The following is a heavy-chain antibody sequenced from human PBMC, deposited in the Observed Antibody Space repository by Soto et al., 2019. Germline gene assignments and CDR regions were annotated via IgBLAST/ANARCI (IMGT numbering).Heavy chain of an antibody. CDR1: GYSFTNYW. V-gene: IGHV5-51*01. CDR3: ARANVWHAGFFGINSFDP. Sequence: PGESLKISCKGSGYSFTNYWIGWVRQMPGKGLEWMGTIYLGDSDTRYSPSFQGRVTISAAKSISPAYLQWGSLKASDTAMYYCARANVWHAGFFGINSFDPWGQGTLVTVSS. CDR2: IYLGDSDT. D-gene: IGHD2-8*01. J-gene: IGHJ5*02.